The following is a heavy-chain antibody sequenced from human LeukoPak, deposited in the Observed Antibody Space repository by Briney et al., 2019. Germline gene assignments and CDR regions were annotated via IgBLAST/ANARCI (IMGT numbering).Heavy chain of an antibody. D-gene: IGHD3-22*01. CDR3: ARVPEYYYDSSGYRDNWFDP. CDR1: GYTFTGYY. CDR2: INPNSGGT. Sequence: ASVKVSCKASGYTFTGYYMHWVRQAPGQGLEWMGWINPNSGGTNYAQKFQGRVTMTRDTSISTAYMELSRLRSDDTAVYYCARVPEYYYDSSGYRDNWFDPWGQGTLVTVSS. J-gene: IGHJ5*02. V-gene: IGHV1-2*02.